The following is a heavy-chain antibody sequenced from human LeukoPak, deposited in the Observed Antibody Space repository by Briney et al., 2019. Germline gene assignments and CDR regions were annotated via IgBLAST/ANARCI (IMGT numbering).Heavy chain of an antibody. CDR2: IYYSGST. Sequence: KPSETLSLTCTVSGGSISSYYWSWFRQPPGKGLEWIGYIYYSGSTNYNPSLKSRVTISVDTSKNQFSLKLSSVTAADTAVYYCARVGARYYGGDCYAFDIWGQGTMVTVSS. J-gene: IGHJ3*02. V-gene: IGHV4-59*01. CDR1: GGSISSYY. CDR3: ARVGARYYGGDCYAFDI. D-gene: IGHD2-21*01.